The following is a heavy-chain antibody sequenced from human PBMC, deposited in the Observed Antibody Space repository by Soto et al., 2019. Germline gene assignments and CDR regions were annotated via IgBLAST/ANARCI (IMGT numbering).Heavy chain of an antibody. J-gene: IGHJ4*02. CDR3: AKTDKFNSQSSGWANRFDS. CDR1: GFTFSNYA. D-gene: IGHD6-19*01. V-gene: IGHV3-23*01. Sequence: EVQLLESGGGLVQPGGSLRLFCAASGFTFSNYAMTWVRQAPGKGLEWVSTITSGGDTYFGDTVKGRFTISRDISKSTLYLQTDSLRAVDTAVYYCAKTDKFNSQSSGWANRFDSWGQGTLVTVSS. CDR2: ITSGGDT.